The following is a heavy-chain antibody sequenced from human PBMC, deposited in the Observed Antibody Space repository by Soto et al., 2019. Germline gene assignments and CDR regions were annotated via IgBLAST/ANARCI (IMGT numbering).Heavy chain of an antibody. Sequence: DVELLESGGGLVQPGGSLRLSCAASGFTFSSYTMSWFRQPPGKGLEWVSVIGADGVTTYFADSVKGRFTISRDNFKNTMSLQMNSLRAEDTAVYYCAKKQKLTAGDVFFDYWGQGTPVTVSS. V-gene: IGHV3-23*01. CDR2: IGADGVTT. D-gene: IGHD2-8*02. CDR3: AKKQKLTAGDVFFDY. J-gene: IGHJ4*02. CDR1: GFTFSSYT.